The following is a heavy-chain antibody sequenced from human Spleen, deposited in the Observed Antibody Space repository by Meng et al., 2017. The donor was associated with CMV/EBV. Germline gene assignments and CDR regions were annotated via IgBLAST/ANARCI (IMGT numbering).Heavy chain of an antibody. D-gene: IGHD2-2*02. CDR1: GFTSSIYG. CDR2: IWSDGSNK. V-gene: IGHV3-33*06. CDR3: AKDYCSSTSCYINY. Sequence: GGSLRLSCAGSGFTSSIYGMHWARQAPGKGLEWVAVIWSDGSNKYNEDSLKGRFTIPRDNSKNTLYLQMKILRTEDTAVYYCAKDYCSSTSCYINYWGQGTLVTVSS. J-gene: IGHJ4*02.